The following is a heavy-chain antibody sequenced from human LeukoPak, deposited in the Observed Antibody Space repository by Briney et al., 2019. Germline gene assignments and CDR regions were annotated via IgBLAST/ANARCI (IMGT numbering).Heavy chain of an antibody. V-gene: IGHV3-30-3*01. J-gene: IGHJ2*01. Sequence: GGSLRLSCAASGFTFSSYAMHWVRQAPGKGLEWVAVISYDGSNKYYADSVKGRFTISRDNSKNTLYLQMNSLRAEDTAVYYCARVRTTVVTNWYFDPWGRGTLVTVSS. CDR2: ISYDGSNK. CDR1: GFTFSSYA. D-gene: IGHD4-23*01. CDR3: ARVRTTVVTNWYFDP.